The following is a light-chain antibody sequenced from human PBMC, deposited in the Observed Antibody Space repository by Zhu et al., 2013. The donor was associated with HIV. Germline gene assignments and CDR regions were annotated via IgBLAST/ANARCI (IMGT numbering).Light chain of an antibody. V-gene: IGKV1-39*01. Sequence: DIQMTQSPSSLSASVGDRVTITCRASQSITSYLNWYRQKPGKAPKLLIYAASSLQSGVPSRFSGSGSGTDFTLTINSLQPEDFATYYCQQSYSAPYTFGQGTKLEIK. J-gene: IGKJ2*01. CDR2: AAS. CDR1: QSITSY. CDR3: QQSYSAPYT.